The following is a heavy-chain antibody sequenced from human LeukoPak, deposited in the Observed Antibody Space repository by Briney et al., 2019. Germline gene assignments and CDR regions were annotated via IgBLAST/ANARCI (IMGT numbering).Heavy chain of an antibody. CDR3: AREDRGVFDY. J-gene: IGHJ4*02. Sequence: SETLSLTCTVSGGSISSGGYYWSWIRQHPGKGLEWIGYIYYSGSTYYNPSLKSRVTISVDTSKNQFSLKLSPVTAADTAVYYCAREDRGVFDYWGQGTLVTVSS. CDR2: IYYSGST. CDR1: GGSISSGGYY. V-gene: IGHV4-31*03. D-gene: IGHD3-10*01.